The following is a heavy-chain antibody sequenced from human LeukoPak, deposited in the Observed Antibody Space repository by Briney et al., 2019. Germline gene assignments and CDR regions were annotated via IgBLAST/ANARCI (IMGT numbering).Heavy chain of an antibody. V-gene: IGHV4-34*01. CDR1: GGSFSGYY. CDR2: INHSGST. Sequence: SGTLSLTCAVYGGSFSGYYWSWIRQPPGKGLEWIGEINHSGSTNYNPSLKSRVTISVDTSKNQFSLKLSSVAAADTAVYYCARSYDTNFDYWGQGTLVTVSS. D-gene: IGHD3-3*01. J-gene: IGHJ4*02. CDR3: ARSYDTNFDY.